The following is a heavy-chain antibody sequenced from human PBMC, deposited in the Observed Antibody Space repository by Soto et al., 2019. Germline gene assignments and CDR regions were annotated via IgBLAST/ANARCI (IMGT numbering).Heavy chain of an antibody. J-gene: IGHJ5*02. CDR3: ATKREYCSGGSCRWFDP. V-gene: IGHV4-39*01. D-gene: IGHD2-15*01. CDR1: GGSVSSSSYY. CDR2: IYYSGST. Sequence: QLQLQESGPGLVKPSETLSLTCSVSGGSVSSSSYYWGWIRQTPGKGLEWIGHIYYSGSTYYNPSLKSRVIISIDTSNNQFSLKLSSVTAADTAMYYCATKREYCSGGSCRWFDPWGQGTLVTVSS.